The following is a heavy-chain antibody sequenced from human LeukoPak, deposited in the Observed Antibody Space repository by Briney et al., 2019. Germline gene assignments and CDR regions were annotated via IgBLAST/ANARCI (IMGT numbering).Heavy chain of an antibody. J-gene: IGHJ4*02. CDR2: IYTSGST. Sequence: PSETLSLTCTVSGGSISGYFWSWIRQPPGKGLEWIGRIYTSGSTNYNPSLKSRVTMSVDTSKNQFSLKLSSVTAADTAVYYCARGLGDFWSGRIRTADYWGQGTLVTVSS. D-gene: IGHD3-3*01. V-gene: IGHV4-4*07. CDR1: GGSISGYF. CDR3: ARGLGDFWSGRIRTADY.